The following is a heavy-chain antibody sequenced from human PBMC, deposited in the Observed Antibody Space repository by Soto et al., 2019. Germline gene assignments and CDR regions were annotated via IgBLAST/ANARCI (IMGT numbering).Heavy chain of an antibody. CDR2: IYSGGST. CDR1: GFTVSSNY. V-gene: IGHV3-66*01. D-gene: IGHD2-15*01. J-gene: IGHJ5*02. Sequence: EVQLVESGGGLVQPGGSLRLSCAASGFTVSSNYMSWVRQAPGKGLEWVSVIYSGGSTYYADSVKGRFTISRDNSKNTLYLQMNSLRAEDTAVYYCARDVVVGLLRWFDPWGQGTLVTVSS. CDR3: ARDVVVGLLRWFDP.